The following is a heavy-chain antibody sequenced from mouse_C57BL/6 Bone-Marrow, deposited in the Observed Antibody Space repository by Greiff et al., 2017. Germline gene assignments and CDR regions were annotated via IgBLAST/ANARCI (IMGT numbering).Heavy chain of an antibody. Sequence: QVQLKQSGAELARPGASVTLSCKASGYTFTSYGISWVKQRTGQGLEWIGEIYPRSGNTYYNEKFKGKATLTADKSSSTAYMELRSLTSEDSAVYVCARSEGIWYPYDVDYWGQGTTLTVSS. D-gene: IGHD2-1*01. J-gene: IGHJ2*01. CDR3: ARSEGIWYPYDVDY. CDR1: GYTFTSYG. V-gene: IGHV1-81*01. CDR2: IYPRSGNT.